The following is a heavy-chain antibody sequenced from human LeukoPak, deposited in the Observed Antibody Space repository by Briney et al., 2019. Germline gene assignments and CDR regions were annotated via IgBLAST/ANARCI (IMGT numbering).Heavy chain of an antibody. J-gene: IGHJ4*02. CDR3: ASLSAAAGTSAVDY. CDR2: IWYDGSNK. V-gene: IGHV3-33*01. CDR1: GFTFSSYG. Sequence: GGSLRLSCAASGFTFSSYGMHWVRQAPGKGLEWVAVIWYDGSNKYYADSGKGRFTISRDNSKNTLYLQMNSLRAEDTAAYYCASLSAAAGTSAVDYWGQGTLVTVSS. D-gene: IGHD6-13*01.